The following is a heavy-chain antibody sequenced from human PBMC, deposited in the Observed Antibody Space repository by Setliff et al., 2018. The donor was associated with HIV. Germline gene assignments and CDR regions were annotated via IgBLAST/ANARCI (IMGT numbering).Heavy chain of an antibody. CDR1: RFTFSNYN. V-gene: IGHV3-21*01. Sequence: GSLRLSCAASRFTFSNYNMNWVRQAPGKGLEWVSSISYDSRFIYHADSVKGRFTISRDIAKNSLYLQMNSLRVEDTAVYYCAREEPFWNGYYYTYYFESWGQGTLVTVSS. D-gene: IGHD3-3*01. CDR2: ISYDSRFI. J-gene: IGHJ4*02. CDR3: AREEPFWNGYYYTYYFES.